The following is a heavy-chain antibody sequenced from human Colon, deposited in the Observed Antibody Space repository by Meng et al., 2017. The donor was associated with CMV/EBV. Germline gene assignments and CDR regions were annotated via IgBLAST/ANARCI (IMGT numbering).Heavy chain of an antibody. V-gene: IGHV1-69*10. D-gene: IGHD1-26*01. CDR3: ARNLGLGAMNYYYYGMDV. CDR1: GGNFGGYS. Sequence: SVKVSCKASGGNFGGYSISWVRQAPGQGLEWLGGIIPLYPMTHYAQKFQDRVTIIADKSTSTAYMELTGLTSEDTAIYYCARNLGLGAMNYYYYGMDVWGQGTTVTVSS. CDR2: IIPLYPMT. J-gene: IGHJ6*02.